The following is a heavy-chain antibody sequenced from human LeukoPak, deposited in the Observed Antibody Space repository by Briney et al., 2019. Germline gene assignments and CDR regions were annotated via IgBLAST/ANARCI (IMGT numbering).Heavy chain of an antibody. V-gene: IGHV4-59*08. CDR2: IYYSGST. D-gene: IGHD3-3*01. Sequence: PSETLSLTCTVSGDSISTYYWSWIRQPPGKGLEWIGYIYYSGSTNYNPSLKSRVTISVDTSKNQFSLKLSSVTAADTAVYYCARQGYYDFWSGQPFDYWGQGTLVTVSS. CDR3: ARQGYYDFWSGQPFDY. CDR1: GDSISTYY. J-gene: IGHJ4*02.